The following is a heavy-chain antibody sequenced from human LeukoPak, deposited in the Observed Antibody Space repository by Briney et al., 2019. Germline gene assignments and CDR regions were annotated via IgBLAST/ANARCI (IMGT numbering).Heavy chain of an antibody. J-gene: IGHJ4*02. CDR3: AKTISGYSYAYGPSFFDY. CDR1: GFTVSSNY. CDR2: IYSGGST. Sequence: PGGSLRLSCAASGFTVSSNYMSWVRQAPGKGLEWVSVIYSGGSTYYADSVKGRFTISRDNSKNTVYLQMNSLRAEDTAVYYCAKTISGYSYAYGPSFFDYWGQGTLVTVPS. V-gene: IGHV3-66*01. D-gene: IGHD5-18*01.